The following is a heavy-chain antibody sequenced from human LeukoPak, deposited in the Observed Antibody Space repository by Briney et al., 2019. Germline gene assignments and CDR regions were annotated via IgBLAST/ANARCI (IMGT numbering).Heavy chain of an antibody. Sequence: GGSLRLSCAASGFTFSNFGMHWVRQAPGKGLDWVAFIQYDGNNKYHSDSVKGRFTISRDNSKNTLYLQMNSLRAEDTAVYYCARPPTGHYDYEVFDYWGQGTLVTVSS. V-gene: IGHV3-30*02. D-gene: IGHD5-12*01. CDR2: IQYDGNNK. CDR1: GFTFSNFG. CDR3: ARPPTGHYDYEVFDY. J-gene: IGHJ4*02.